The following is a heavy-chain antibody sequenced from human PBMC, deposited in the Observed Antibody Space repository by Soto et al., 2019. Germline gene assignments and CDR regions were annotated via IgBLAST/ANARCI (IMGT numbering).Heavy chain of an antibody. CDR3: AKGAWLDY. V-gene: IGHV3-23*01. J-gene: IGHJ4*02. CDR2: VRGRDGST. Sequence: EVQLLESGGGLVQPGASLRLSCAASGFTFTTFDMSWARQAPGKGLEWVSVVRGRDGSTSYADSLKGRFTISKDSSKNTLYLQMNSLRAEGSALYYCAKGAWLDYWGQGTLVTVS. D-gene: IGHD5-12*01. CDR1: GFTFTTFD.